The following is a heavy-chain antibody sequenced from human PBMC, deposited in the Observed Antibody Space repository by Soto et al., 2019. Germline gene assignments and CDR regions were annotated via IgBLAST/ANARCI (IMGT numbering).Heavy chain of an antibody. CDR1: GFTFSGSA. CDR2: IRTKPNDYAT. Sequence: EVQLVESGGGLVQPGGSLKLSCAASGFTFSGSAMEWVRQASGKGLEWVGRIRTKPNDYATAYAASVKGRFIISRDDSKLTAYLQMNSLTTEDTAVYYCTRPGSGWSLHWGQGNLVTVSS. V-gene: IGHV3-73*01. J-gene: IGHJ4*02. CDR3: TRPGSGWSLH. D-gene: IGHD6-19*01.